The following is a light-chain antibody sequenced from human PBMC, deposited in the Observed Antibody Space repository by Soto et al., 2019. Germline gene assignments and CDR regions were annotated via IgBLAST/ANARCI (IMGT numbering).Light chain of an antibody. J-gene: IGKJ5*01. CDR2: DAS. Sequence: ETVLTQSPATLSLSPGERATLSCRASQSISSYLAWYQQKPGQAPRLLIHDASNRATGIPARFSGSGSGTDFTLTISSLEPEDFAVYYCQQRSNWPRTFGQGTRLEIK. CDR3: QQRSNWPRT. V-gene: IGKV3-11*01. CDR1: QSISSY.